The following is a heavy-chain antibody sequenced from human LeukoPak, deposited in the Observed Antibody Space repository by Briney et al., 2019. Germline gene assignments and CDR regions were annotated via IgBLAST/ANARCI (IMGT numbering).Heavy chain of an antibody. CDR2: IYYSGST. D-gene: IGHD1-26*01. J-gene: IGHJ6*03. CDR1: GGSISSSSYY. CDR3: ARRGGSYYSASYYYYYMDV. V-gene: IGHV4-39*01. Sequence: SETLSLTCTVSGGSISSSSYYWGWIRQPPGKGLEWIGSIYYSGSTYYNPSLKSRVTISVDTSKNQFSLKLSSVTAADTAVYYCARRGGSYYSASYYYYYMDVWGKGTTVTVSS.